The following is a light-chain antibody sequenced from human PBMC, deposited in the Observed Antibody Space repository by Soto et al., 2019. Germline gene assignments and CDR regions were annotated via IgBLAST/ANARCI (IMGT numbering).Light chain of an antibody. CDR2: GAS. Sequence: EIVMTQSPATLSVSPGERATLSCRASQSVSSNLAWFQQKPDQAPRLLIYGASARATGVPARLSGSGSGTEFTLTISSLQSEDFAVYYCQQYNSWPLTFGGGTKVDIK. J-gene: IGKJ4*01. CDR3: QQYNSWPLT. CDR1: QSVSSN. V-gene: IGKV3-15*01.